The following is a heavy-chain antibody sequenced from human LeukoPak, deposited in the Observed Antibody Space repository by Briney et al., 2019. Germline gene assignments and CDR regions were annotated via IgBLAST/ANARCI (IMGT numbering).Heavy chain of an antibody. CDR1: GFTFSSYS. Sequence: GGSLRLSCAASGFTFSSYSMNWVRQASGKGLEWVGRIRSKANSYATAHAASVKGRFTISRDDSKNTAYLQMNSLKTGDTAVYYCTRENYYYYYGMDVWGQGTTVTVSS. CDR2: IRSKANSYAT. J-gene: IGHJ6*02. CDR3: TRENYYYYYGMDV. V-gene: IGHV3-73*01.